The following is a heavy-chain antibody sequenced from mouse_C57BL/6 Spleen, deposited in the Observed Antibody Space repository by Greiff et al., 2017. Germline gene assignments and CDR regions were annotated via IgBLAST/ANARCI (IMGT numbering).Heavy chain of an antibody. CDR2: IYPGGGST. Sequence: VQLVESGPELVKPGASVKLSCKASGYAFSSSWMDWVQQRPGKGLEWIGRIYPGGGSTNYNGKLKGKATLTADKSSNTAYLQLSSLNSEDAAVYFCARDCDYASRSYYFDYWGQGTTLTVSS. CDR1: GYAFSSSW. D-gene: IGHD2-4*01. V-gene: IGHV1-82*01. CDR3: ARDCDYASRSYYFDY. J-gene: IGHJ2*01.